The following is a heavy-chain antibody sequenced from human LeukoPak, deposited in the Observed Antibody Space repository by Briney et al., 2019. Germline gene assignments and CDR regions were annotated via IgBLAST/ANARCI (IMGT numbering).Heavy chain of an antibody. CDR2: ISSSSSTI. Sequence: GGSLRLSCAASGFTFSSYSMNWVRQAPGKGLEWVSYISSSSSTIYYADSVKGRFTISRDNAKNSLYLQMNSLRAEDTAVYYCARDLYSYGQQMAYWGQGTLVTVSS. CDR3: ARDLYSYGQQMAY. V-gene: IGHV3-48*04. CDR1: GFTFSSYS. D-gene: IGHD5-18*01. J-gene: IGHJ4*02.